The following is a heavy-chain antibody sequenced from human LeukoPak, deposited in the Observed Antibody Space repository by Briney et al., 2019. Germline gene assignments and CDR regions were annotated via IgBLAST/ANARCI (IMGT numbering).Heavy chain of an antibody. V-gene: IGHV3-23*01. Sequence: GGSLRLSCTASGITFSSYAMNWVRQAPGKGLEWVSGISGSGVTTNYADSVKGRFTISRDNSENTLYLQMSSLRSEDTAICYCAKDVDRVQSYYFDYWGQGTLVTVSS. CDR1: GITFSSYA. J-gene: IGHJ4*02. D-gene: IGHD3-22*01. CDR2: ISGSGVTT. CDR3: AKDVDRVQSYYFDY.